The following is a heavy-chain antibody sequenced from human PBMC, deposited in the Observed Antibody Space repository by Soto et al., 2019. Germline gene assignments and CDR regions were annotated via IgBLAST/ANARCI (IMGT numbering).Heavy chain of an antibody. J-gene: IGHJ4*02. CDR1: GCTFSSYE. CDR2: ISSSGSTI. CDR3: ASAISCCYVDYY. D-gene: IGHD2-15*01. Sequence: GGSLRLSCAASGCTFSSYEMNWVRQAPGKGLKWFSYISSSGSTIYYAGSVKGRFTTYRDNAMNSLYLQMTSLRADDTAVYDCASAISCCYVDYYWGQGALVTVSS. V-gene: IGHV3-48*03.